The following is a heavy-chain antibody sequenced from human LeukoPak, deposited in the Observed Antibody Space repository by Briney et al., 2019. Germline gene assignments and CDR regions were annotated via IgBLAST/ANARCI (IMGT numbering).Heavy chain of an antibody. CDR2: INPNSGGT. J-gene: IGHJ4*02. D-gene: IGHD4-23*01. CDR1: GYTFTGYY. V-gene: IGHV1-2*02. Sequence: ASVKVSCKASGYTFTGYYMHWVRQAPGQGLEWMGWINPNSGGTNYAQKFQGRVTMTRDTSISTAYMELSRLRSDDTAVYYCARWGPYGGNSAWVVFDYWGQGTLVTVSS. CDR3: ARWGPYGGNSAWVVFDY.